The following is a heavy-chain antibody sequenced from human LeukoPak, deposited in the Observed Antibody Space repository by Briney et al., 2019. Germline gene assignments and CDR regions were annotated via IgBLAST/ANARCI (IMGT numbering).Heavy chain of an antibody. J-gene: IGHJ4*02. CDR2: VYYSGST. Sequence: PSEALSLTCTVSGGSIIPYFWSWVRHPPAKEREWIGYVYYSGSTKYNPSLGSRVTVSLGTSESQFTLKLTSVTAADTAVYYCARHDYHSGGEFDYWGQGTLVTVSS. D-gene: IGHD3-10*01. CDR3: ARHDYHSGGEFDY. CDR1: GGSIIPYF. V-gene: IGHV4-59*01.